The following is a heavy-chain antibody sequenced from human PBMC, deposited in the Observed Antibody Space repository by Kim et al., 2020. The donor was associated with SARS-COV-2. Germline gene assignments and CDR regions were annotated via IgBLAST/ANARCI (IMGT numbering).Heavy chain of an antibody. D-gene: IGHD3-10*01. V-gene: IGHV5-51*01. CDR1: GYRMSGYW. J-gene: IGHJ4*03. CDR3: ARLSISYGAGGYFDH. CDR2: IYPGDSDT. Sequence: GESLKISCVVSGYRMSGYWVAWVRQMPGEGLEWVGAIYPGDSDTTFSPAFEGHVTLSVDKSANTAYLEWGSLRASDTATYYCARLSISYGAGGYFDHWGQGRLVTVSS.